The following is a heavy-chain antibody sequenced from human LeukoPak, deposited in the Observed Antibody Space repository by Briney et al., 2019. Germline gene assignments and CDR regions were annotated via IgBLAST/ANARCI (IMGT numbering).Heavy chain of an antibody. Sequence: ASVKVSCKASGYTFTSYDINWVRQATGQGLEWMGWMNPNSGNTGYAQKFQGRVTMTRNTSISTAYMELRSLRSEDTAVYYCARARREQWLWRYYYYMDVWGKGTTVTISS. CDR2: MNPNSGNT. CDR1: GYTFTSYD. CDR3: ARARREQWLWRYYYYMDV. D-gene: IGHD6-19*01. J-gene: IGHJ6*03. V-gene: IGHV1-8*01.